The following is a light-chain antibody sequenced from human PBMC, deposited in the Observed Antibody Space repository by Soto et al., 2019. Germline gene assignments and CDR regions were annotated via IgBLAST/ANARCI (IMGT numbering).Light chain of an antibody. Sequence: QSALTQPASVSGSTRQSITISCTGTSSDVGGYNYVSWYQQHPGKAPKLMIYEVSNRPSGVSNRFSGSKSGNTASLTISGLQAEDEADYYCSSYTSRRTLVFGTGTKLTVL. CDR2: EVS. CDR1: SSDVGGYNY. V-gene: IGLV2-14*01. J-gene: IGLJ1*01. CDR3: SSYTSRRTLV.